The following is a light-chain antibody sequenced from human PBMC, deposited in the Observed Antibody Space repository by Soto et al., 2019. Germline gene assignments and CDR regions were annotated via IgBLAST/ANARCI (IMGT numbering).Light chain of an antibody. CDR1: SSDVGAYTS. V-gene: IGLV2-14*01. CDR2: EVN. CDR3: SSYTSDNRDYV. J-gene: IGLJ1*01. Sequence: QSVLTQPASVSGSPGQSITISCTGTSSDVGAYTSVSWYQHHPGKAPKVLIYEVNKRPSGISNRFSGSKSVNTASLTISGLQPEGEAHYYCSSYTSDNRDYVFGTGTKVT.